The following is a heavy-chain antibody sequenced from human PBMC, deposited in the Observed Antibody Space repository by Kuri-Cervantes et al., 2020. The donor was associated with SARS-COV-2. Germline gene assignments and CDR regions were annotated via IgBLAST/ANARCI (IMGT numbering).Heavy chain of an antibody. CDR1: GFTFSCYG. Sequence: GGFLIPFCAASGFTFSCYGMHWVRQAPGKGLEWVAFIRYDGSNKYYADSVKGRFTISRDNSRNTVSLQMNNVGAEDTAVYYCAKAAQQLQDYYYYMDVWGKGTTVTVSS. V-gene: IGHV3-30*02. J-gene: IGHJ6*03. CDR3: AKAAQQLQDYYYYMDV. CDR2: IRYDGSNK. D-gene: IGHD6-13*01.